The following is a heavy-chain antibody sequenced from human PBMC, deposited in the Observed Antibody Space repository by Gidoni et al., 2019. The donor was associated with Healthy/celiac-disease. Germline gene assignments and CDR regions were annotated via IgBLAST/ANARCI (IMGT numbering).Heavy chain of an antibody. CDR1: GFTFSNAW. CDR3: TTDVRFLEWWNYYYGMDV. CDR2: IKSKTDGGTT. D-gene: IGHD3-3*01. J-gene: IGHJ6*02. Sequence: EVQLVESGGGLVKPGGSLRLSCAASGFTFSNAWMSWVRQAPGKGLEWVGRIKSKTDGGTTDYAAPVKGRFTISRDDSKNTLYLQMNSLKTEDTAVYYCTTDVRFLEWWNYYYGMDVWGQGTTVTVSS. V-gene: IGHV3-15*01.